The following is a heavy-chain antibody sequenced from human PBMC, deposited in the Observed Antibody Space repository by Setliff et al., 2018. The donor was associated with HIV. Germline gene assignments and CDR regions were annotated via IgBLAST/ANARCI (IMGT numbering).Heavy chain of an antibody. D-gene: IGHD7-27*01. CDR2: INPNSGGP. J-gene: IGHJ6*03. V-gene: IGHV1-2*04. Sequence: ASVKVSCKASGYTFTGYYMHWVRQAPGQGLEWMGWINPNSGGPNYAQKFQGWVTMTMVTSISNAYRELSRLRSADTAVYYCACDSKGDGSNWGPRGGYYMDVWGKGTTVTVSS. CDR1: GYTFTGYY. CDR3: ACDSKGDGSNWGPRGGYYMDV.